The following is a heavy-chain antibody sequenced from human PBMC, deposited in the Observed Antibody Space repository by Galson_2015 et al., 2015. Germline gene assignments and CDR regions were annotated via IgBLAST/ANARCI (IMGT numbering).Heavy chain of an antibody. CDR1: GFTFDDYA. Sequence: LRLSCAASGFTFDDYAMHWVRQAPGKGLEWVSGISWNSGSIGYADSVKGRFTISRDNAKNSLYLQMNSLRAEDTALYYCAKDRGGVAAAGPDYWGQGTLVTVSS. V-gene: IGHV3-9*01. CDR3: AKDRGGVAAAGPDY. CDR2: ISWNSGSI. D-gene: IGHD6-13*01. J-gene: IGHJ4*02.